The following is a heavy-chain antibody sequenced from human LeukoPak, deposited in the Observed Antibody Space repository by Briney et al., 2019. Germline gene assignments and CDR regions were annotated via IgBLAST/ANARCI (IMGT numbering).Heavy chain of an antibody. J-gene: IGHJ4*02. CDR3: ASPPGIAAD. Sequence: PSETLSLTCAVYGGSFSGYYWSWIRQPPGKGLEWIGEINHSGSTNYNPSLKSRVTISVDTSKNQFSLKLSSVTAADTAVYYCASPPGIAADWGQGTPVTVSS. V-gene: IGHV4-34*01. D-gene: IGHD6-13*01. CDR1: GGSFSGYY. CDR2: INHSGST.